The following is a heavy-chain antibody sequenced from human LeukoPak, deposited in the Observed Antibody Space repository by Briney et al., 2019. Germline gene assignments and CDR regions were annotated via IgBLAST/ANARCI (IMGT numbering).Heavy chain of an antibody. D-gene: IGHD2-21*01. J-gene: IGHJ6*03. CDR2: IIPIFGTA. CDR3: ARSGDPPPAYMDV. Sequence: ASVKVSCKASGGTFSSYAISWVRQAPGQGLEWMGGIIPIFGTANYAQKFQGRVTITADKSTSTAYMELRSLRSDDTAVYYCARSGDPPPAYMDVWGKGTTVTVSS. V-gene: IGHV1-69*06. CDR1: GGTFSSYA.